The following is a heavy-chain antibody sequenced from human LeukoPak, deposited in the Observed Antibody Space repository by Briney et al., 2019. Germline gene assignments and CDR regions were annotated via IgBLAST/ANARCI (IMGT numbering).Heavy chain of an antibody. J-gene: IGHJ6*03. CDR3: ARVKQQLDRYYYYYYMDV. D-gene: IGHD6-13*01. Sequence: GASVKVSCKASGYTFTSYGISWVRQAPGQGLEWMGWISAYNGNTNYAQKLQGRVTMTTDTSTSTAYMELRSLRSDDTAVYYCARVKQQLDRYYYYYYMDVWGKGTTVTVSS. CDR1: GYTFTSYG. V-gene: IGHV1-18*01. CDR2: ISAYNGNT.